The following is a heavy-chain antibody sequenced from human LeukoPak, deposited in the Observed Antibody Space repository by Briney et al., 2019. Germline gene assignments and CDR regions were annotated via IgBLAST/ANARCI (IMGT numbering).Heavy chain of an antibody. CDR1: GFTFSSYS. D-gene: IGHD4-11*01. J-gene: IGHJ4*02. Sequence: GGSLRLSCAASGFTFSSYSMNWVRQAPGKGLEWVSSISSSSSYIYYADSVKGRFTISRDNAKNSLYLQMNSLRAEDAAVYYCARDWGYRYSNYHLGLDYWGQGTLVTVSS. CDR2: ISSSSSYI. CDR3: ARDWGYRYSNYHLGLDY. V-gene: IGHV3-21*01.